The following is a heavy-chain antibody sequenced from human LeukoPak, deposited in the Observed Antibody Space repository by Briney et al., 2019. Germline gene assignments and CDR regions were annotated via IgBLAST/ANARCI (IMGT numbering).Heavy chain of an antibody. CDR1: GYTFTNSY. V-gene: IGHV1-46*01. D-gene: IGHD5-24*01. CDR3: ARIRDGYNDAYDI. J-gene: IGHJ3*02. Sequence: GASVKVSCKASGYTFTNSYIHLVLQAPGQVLEWMGLINPDGGNTNYAQNFQGRVTLTRDTSTSTVYMELSSLRSEDTAIYYCARIRDGYNDAYDIWGQGTVVTVPS. CDR2: INPDGGNT.